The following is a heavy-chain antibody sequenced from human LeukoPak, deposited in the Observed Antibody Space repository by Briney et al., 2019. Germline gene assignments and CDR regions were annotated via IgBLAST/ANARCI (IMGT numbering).Heavy chain of an antibody. J-gene: IGHJ4*02. V-gene: IGHV3-30-3*01. Sequence: GGSLRLSCAASGFTFSSYAMHWVRQAPGKGLEWVAVISYDGSNKYYADSVKGRFTISRDNSKNTLYLQMNSLRAEDTAVYYCARDPHYDYVWGNVGFDYWGQGTLVTVSS. CDR3: ARDPHYDYVWGNVGFDY. D-gene: IGHD3-16*01. CDR2: ISYDGSNK. CDR1: GFTFSSYA.